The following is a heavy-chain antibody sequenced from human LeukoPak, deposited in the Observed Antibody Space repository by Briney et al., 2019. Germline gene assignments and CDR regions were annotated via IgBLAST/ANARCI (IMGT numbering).Heavy chain of an antibody. CDR1: GYTLTELS. CDR2: FDPEDGET. Sequence: ASVKVSCKVSGYTLTELSMHWVRQAPGKGLEWMGGFDPEDGETIYAQKFQGRVTMTEDTSTDTAYMELSSLRSEDTAIYYCSTGPHHKAPAVEFWGQGTLVTVSS. J-gene: IGHJ4*02. V-gene: IGHV1-24*01. CDR3: STGPHHKAPAVEF.